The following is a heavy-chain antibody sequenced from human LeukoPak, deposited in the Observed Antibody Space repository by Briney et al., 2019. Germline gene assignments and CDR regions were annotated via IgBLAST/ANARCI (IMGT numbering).Heavy chain of an antibody. V-gene: IGHV4-61*01. D-gene: IGHD6-6*01. Sequence: SETLSLTCTVSGGSISSSSYDWSWIRQPPGKGLEWIGYIYYSGSTNYNPSLKSRVTISVDTSKNQFSLKRSSVTAADTAVYYCARWDEYSSTSDAFDIWGQGTMVTVSS. CDR2: IYYSGST. CDR1: GGSISSSSYD. J-gene: IGHJ3*02. CDR3: ARWDEYSSTSDAFDI.